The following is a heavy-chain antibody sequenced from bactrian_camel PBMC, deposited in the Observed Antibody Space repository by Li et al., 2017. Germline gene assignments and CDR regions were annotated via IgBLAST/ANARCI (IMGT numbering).Heavy chain of an antibody. D-gene: IGHD2*01. CDR3: AAGYYSGGTCQSYEFNY. CDR2: IESDGRL. CDR1: GFSFSSYA. J-gene: IGHJ4*01. V-gene: IGHV3S10*01. Sequence: VQLVESGGGLVQPGGSLRLSCEASGFSFSSYAMSWVRQAPGKEREGVAVIESDGRLTYADSVKGRFTITQDNARNTLYLQMNSLKPEDTAMYYCAAGYYSGGTCQSYEFNYWGQGTQVTVS.